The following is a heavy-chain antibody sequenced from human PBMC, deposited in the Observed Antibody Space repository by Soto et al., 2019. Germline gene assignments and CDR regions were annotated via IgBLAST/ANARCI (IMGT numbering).Heavy chain of an antibody. V-gene: IGHV3-23*01. J-gene: IGHJ5*02. CDR1: GFTFSSYA. CDR2: ISGSGGST. Sequence: GGSLRLSCAASGFTFSSYAMSWVRQAPGKGLEWVSAISGSGGSTYYADSVKGRFTISRDNSKNTLYLQMNSLRAEDTAVYYCAKEYLDCSGGSCYTGFDPWGQGTLVTVSS. CDR3: AKEYLDCSGGSCYTGFDP. D-gene: IGHD2-15*01.